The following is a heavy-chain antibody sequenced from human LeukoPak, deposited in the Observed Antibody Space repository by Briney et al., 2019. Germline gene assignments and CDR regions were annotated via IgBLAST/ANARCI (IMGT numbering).Heavy chain of an antibody. V-gene: IGHV3-9*01. CDR2: ISWNSGSI. CDR3: AKDAAHYSGRKFDY. J-gene: IGHJ4*02. D-gene: IGHD6-13*01. CDR1: GFTFDDYA. Sequence: GRPLRLSCAASGFTFDDYAMHWVRQAPGKGLEWVSGISWNSGSIGYADSVKGRFTISRDNAKNSLYLQMNSLRAEDTALYYCAKDAAHYSGRKFDYWGQGTLVTVSS.